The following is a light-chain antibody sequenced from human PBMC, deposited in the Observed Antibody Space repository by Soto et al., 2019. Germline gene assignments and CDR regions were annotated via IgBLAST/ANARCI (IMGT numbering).Light chain of an antibody. Sequence: QSVLSQPPSASGSPGHSFTISCTGTSSDVGGYNYVSWYQQHPGKAPKLMIYEVSKRPSGVPDRFSGSKSGNTASLTVSGLQAEDEADYYCSSYAGSNNYVFGTGTKVTVL. V-gene: IGLV2-8*01. J-gene: IGLJ1*01. CDR3: SSYAGSNNYV. CDR2: EVS. CDR1: SSDVGGYNY.